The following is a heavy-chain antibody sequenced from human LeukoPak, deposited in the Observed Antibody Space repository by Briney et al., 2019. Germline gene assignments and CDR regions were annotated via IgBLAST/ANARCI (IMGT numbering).Heavy chain of an antibody. J-gene: IGHJ4*02. CDR3: ARPVYCSGGSCYSSFDY. CDR2: INSDGSST. D-gene: IGHD2-15*01. Sequence: PGGSLRLSCAASGFTFSSYWMHWVRQAPGKGLVWVSRINSDGSSTSYADSVKGRFTTSRDNAKNTLYLQMNSLRAEDTAVYYCARPVYCSGGSCYSSFDYWGQGTLVTVSS. CDR1: GFTFSSYW. V-gene: IGHV3-74*01.